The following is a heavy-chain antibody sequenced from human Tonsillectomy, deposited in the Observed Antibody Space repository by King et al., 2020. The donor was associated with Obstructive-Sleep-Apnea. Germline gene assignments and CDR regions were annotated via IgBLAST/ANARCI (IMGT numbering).Heavy chain of an antibody. Sequence: VQLQQWGAGLLKPSETLSLTCAVYGGAFRGYYGSWIRQPPGKGLEWIVEINHIGSTNYNPSLKSGVTISVDTSKNQFSLKLSSVTAADTAVYYCARARGKTGTHFDYWGQGTLVTVSS. CDR1: GGAFRGYY. CDR3: ARARGKTGTHFDY. J-gene: IGHJ4*02. CDR2: INHIGST. D-gene: IGHD1-1*01. V-gene: IGHV4-34*01.